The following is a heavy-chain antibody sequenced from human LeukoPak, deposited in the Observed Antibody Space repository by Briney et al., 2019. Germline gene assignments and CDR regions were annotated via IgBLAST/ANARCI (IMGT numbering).Heavy chain of an antibody. J-gene: IGHJ4*02. V-gene: IGHV1-2*02. CDR2: INFNSGGT. CDR1: GYTFTGYY. Sequence: ASVKVSCKASGYTFTGYYMHWVRQAPGQGLEWVGWINFNSGGTKNAQKFQGRVTMTRDTSISTAYMELSRLRSDDTAVYYCARVGGSYPQYFFDYWGQGTLVTVSS. D-gene: IGHD1-26*01. CDR3: ARVGGSYPQYFFDY.